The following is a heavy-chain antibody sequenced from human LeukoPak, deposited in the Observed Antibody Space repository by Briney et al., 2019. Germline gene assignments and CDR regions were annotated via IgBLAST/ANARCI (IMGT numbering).Heavy chain of an antibody. CDR2: ISAFNGNT. CDR3: ARSPPSTGYDRFDT. Sequence: ASVKVSCKASGYMFNIYGISWVRQAPGQGLEWMGWISAFNGNTNYARNFQDRVTMTTDTSTSTACMELTSLRSDDTAVYYCARSPPSTGYDRFDTWGQGTLVTVSS. V-gene: IGHV1-18*01. CDR1: GYMFNIYG. J-gene: IGHJ4*02. D-gene: IGHD5-12*01.